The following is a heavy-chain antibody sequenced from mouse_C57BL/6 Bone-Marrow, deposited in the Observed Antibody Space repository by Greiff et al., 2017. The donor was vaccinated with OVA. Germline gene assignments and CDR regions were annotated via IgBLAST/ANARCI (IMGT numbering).Heavy chain of an antibody. CDR1: GYTFTSYW. D-gene: IGHD2-4*01. V-gene: IGHV1-74*01. J-gene: IGHJ2*01. CDR3: AMEDYGGPHYFDY. Sequence: VQLQQPGAELVKPGASVKVSCKASGYTFTSYWMHWVKQRPGQGLEWIGRIHPSDSDTNYNQKFKGKATLTVDKSSSTAYMQLSSLTSEDSAVYYWAMEDYGGPHYFDYGGEGTTLTVSS. CDR2: IHPSDSDT.